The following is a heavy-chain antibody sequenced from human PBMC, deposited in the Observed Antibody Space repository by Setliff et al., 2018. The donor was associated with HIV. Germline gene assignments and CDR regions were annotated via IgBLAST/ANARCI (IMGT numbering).Heavy chain of an antibody. Sequence: SETLSLTCTVYGGSFSGYYWSWIRQPPGKGLEWIGEINHSGSTNYNPSLKSRVTISVGTSKNQFSLKLNSVTAADTAMYYCARGRWDMAAAGTTEYFQYWGQGTLVTVSS. V-gene: IGHV4-34*01. J-gene: IGHJ1*01. D-gene: IGHD6-13*01. CDR2: INHSGST. CDR3: ARGRWDMAAAGTTEYFQY. CDR1: GGSFSGYY.